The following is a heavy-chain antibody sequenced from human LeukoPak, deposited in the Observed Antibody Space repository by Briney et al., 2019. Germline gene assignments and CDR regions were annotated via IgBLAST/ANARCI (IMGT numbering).Heavy chain of an antibody. CDR3: ARDGSGTSAPRYYYGMDV. V-gene: IGHV3-30-3*01. J-gene: IGHJ6*02. CDR1: GFTFSSYA. Sequence: PGRSLRLSCAASGFTFSSYAMHWVRQAPGKGLEWVALISYDGSNKYYADSVKGRFTISRDNSKNTLYLQMNSLRAEDTAVYYCARDGSGTSAPRYYYGMDVWGQGTTVTVSS. CDR2: ISYDGSNK. D-gene: IGHD1-26*01.